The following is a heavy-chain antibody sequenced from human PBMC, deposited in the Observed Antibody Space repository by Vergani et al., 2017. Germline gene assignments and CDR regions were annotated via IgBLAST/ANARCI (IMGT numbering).Heavy chain of an antibody. CDR1: GGSISSSSYY. D-gene: IGHD3-10*01. CDR3: ARNDGFGELPSPYYFDY. Sequence: QLQLQESGPGLVKPSETLSLTCTVSGGSISSSSYYWGWIRQPAGKGLEWIGSIYYSGSTYYNPSLKSRVTISVDTSKNQFSLKLSSVTAADTAVYYCARNDGFGELPSPYYFDYWGQGTLVTVSS. J-gene: IGHJ4*02. CDR2: IYYSGST. V-gene: IGHV4-39*07.